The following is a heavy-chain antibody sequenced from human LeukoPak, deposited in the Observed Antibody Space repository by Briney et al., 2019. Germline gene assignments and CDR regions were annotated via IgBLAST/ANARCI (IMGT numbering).Heavy chain of an antibody. CDR2: ISFDGSYK. J-gene: IGHJ3*01. CDR1: GFTISGDA. CDR3: ARETLDALDL. Sequence: PGTSLRLSCTASGFTISGDAMHWVRQAPGKGLQWVAHISFDGSYKYYADSVKGRFTISRDNSKNTLYLQVNSLRTDDTALFYCARETLDALDLWGPGTLVTVSS. V-gene: IGHV3-30*04.